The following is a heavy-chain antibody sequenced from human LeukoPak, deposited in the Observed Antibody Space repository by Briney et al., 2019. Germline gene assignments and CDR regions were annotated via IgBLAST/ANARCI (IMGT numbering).Heavy chain of an antibody. D-gene: IGHD3-22*01. CDR3: ARDTPGYYDSSGYYYRGMDV. CDR1: GGSISSGDYY. CDR2: IYYSGST. Sequence: SGTLSLTCTVSGGSISSGDYYWSWIRQPPGKGLEWIGYIYYSGSTYYNPSLKSRVTISVDTSKNQFSLKLSSVTAADTAVYYCARDTPGYYDSSGYYYRGMDVWGQGTTVTVSS. J-gene: IGHJ6*02. V-gene: IGHV4-30-4*01.